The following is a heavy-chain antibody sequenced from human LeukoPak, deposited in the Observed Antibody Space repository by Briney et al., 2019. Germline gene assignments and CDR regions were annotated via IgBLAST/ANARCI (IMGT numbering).Heavy chain of an antibody. V-gene: IGHV1-18*01. Sequence: ASVKVSCKASGYTFTSYGISWVRQAPGQGLEWIGWISAYNGNTNYAQKLQGRVTMTTDTSTSTAYMELRSLRSDDTAVYYCARAYIGHSTRAKPTGPFDYWGQGTLVTVSS. CDR2: ISAYNGNT. CDR3: ARAYIGHSTRAKPTGPFDY. CDR1: GYTFTSYG. J-gene: IGHJ4*02. D-gene: IGHD6-13*01.